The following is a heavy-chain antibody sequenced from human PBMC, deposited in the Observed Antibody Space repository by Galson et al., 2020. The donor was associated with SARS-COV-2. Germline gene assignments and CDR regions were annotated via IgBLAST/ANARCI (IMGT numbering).Heavy chain of an antibody. D-gene: IGHD6-13*01. CDR1: GFTFSSYA. CDR3: GQQLVQRYYGMDV. J-gene: IGHJ6*02. Sequence: GESLKISCAASGFTFSSYAMHWVRQAPGKGLEWVAVISYDGSNKYYADSVKGRFTISRDNSENTLYLQMNSLRAEDTAVYYCGQQLVQRYYGMDVWGQGTTVTVSS. V-gene: IGHV3-30-3*01. CDR2: ISYDGSNK.